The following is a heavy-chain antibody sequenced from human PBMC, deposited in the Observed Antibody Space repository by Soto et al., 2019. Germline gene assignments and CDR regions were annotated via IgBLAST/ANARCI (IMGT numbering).Heavy chain of an antibody. CDR3: AKMGTLKYLWSRAPFAS. Sequence: GGSLRLSCAASGFTFSSSAMSWVRQAPGKGLEWVSAISASGAATNLADSVKGRFTISRDNSKNKLFLQMNSLRAEDRAVYHCAKMGTLKYLWSRAPFASWGQGTLVTVSS. D-gene: IGHD2-21*01. J-gene: IGHJ4*02. CDR2: ISASGAAT. CDR1: GFTFSSSA. V-gene: IGHV3-23*01.